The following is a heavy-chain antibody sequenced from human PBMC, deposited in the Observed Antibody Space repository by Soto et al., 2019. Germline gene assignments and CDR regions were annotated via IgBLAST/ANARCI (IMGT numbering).Heavy chain of an antibody. V-gene: IGHV4-31*03. Sequence: QVQLQESGAGLVKPAQTLSLTCTVSGCSISSGGYYWSWIRQHQRKGLVGSGYIYYSASTYYNPSLKRRVTISPDTSKNQFSRKLSSVTAAYTAVYYCARSVDPWGQGTLVTVSS. CDR2: IYYSAST. CDR3: ARSVDP. CDR1: GCSISSGGYY. J-gene: IGHJ5*02.